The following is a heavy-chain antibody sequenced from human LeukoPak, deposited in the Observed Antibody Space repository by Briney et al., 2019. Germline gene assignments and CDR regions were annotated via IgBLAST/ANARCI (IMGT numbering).Heavy chain of an antibody. CDR3: TRDLSPAHF. V-gene: IGHV3-74*01. D-gene: IGHD2/OR15-2a*01. J-gene: IGHJ4*02. CDR2: VNGDGSST. CDR1: GFTFSTYW. Sequence: GGSLRLSCTASGFTFSTYWMHWVRQASGKGLMWVSRVNGDGSSTVYADPVKGRFTISRDNAKNTLYLQMNSLRAEDTAVYYCTRDLSPAHFWGQGTLVTVSS.